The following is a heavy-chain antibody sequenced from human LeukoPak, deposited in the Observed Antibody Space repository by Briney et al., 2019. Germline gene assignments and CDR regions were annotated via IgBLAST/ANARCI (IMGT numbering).Heavy chain of an antibody. Sequence: PGGSLRLSCAASGFTFSNYAMSWVRQAPGGGLECVSAISGSGDTTFHADSVKGRFTTSRDNSKNTLSLQMSGLRVEDSAVYFCAKDTSAWWYHRAYMNVWGTGTTVTVSS. D-gene: IGHD2-15*01. CDR1: GFTFSNYA. V-gene: IGHV3-23*01. CDR3: AKDTSAWWYHRAYMNV. CDR2: ISGSGDTT. J-gene: IGHJ6*03.